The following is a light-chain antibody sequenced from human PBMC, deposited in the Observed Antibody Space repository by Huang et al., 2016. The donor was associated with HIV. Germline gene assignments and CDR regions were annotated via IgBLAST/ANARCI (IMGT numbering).Light chain of an antibody. Sequence: DIQMTQSPSSLSASIGDRVTMSCRASQTVDMYLNWYQQKPGRAPKLLIYAASNFQSDVPSRVSGTGAGTNFTLTISSLQPEYFVIYFCQQTYNVPRTFGQETALEIK. J-gene: IGKJ2*01. CDR3: QQTYNVPRT. CDR1: QTVDMY. V-gene: IGKV1-39*01. CDR2: AAS.